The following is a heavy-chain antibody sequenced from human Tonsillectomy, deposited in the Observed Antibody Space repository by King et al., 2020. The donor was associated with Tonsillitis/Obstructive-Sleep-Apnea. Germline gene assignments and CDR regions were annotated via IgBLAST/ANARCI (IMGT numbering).Heavy chain of an antibody. CDR3: ATWYYDYIWGNSY. Sequence: VQLVESGGGLVKPGESLRLSCAASGFAFSNAWMSWVRQAPGKGLEWVGRIKSKSDGGTINYAAPVKGRFSISGDDSKNTLYLQMNSLKTGDRAVFYCATWYYDYIWGNSYWGQGTLVTVSS. V-gene: IGHV3-15*01. CDR2: IKSKSDGGTI. J-gene: IGHJ4*02. D-gene: IGHD3-16*01. CDR1: GFAFSNAW.